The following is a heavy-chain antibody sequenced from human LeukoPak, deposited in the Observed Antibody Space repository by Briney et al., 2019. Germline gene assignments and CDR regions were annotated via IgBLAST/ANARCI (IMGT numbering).Heavy chain of an antibody. CDR1: GGSISSYY. CDR3: ARDATVDYGDFGLFDY. Sequence: PSETLSLTCTVSGGSISSYYWSWIRQPPGKGLEWIGYIYYSGSTNYNPSLKSRVTISVDTSKNQFSLKLSSVTAADTAVYYCARDATVDYGDFGLFDYWGQGTLVTVSS. J-gene: IGHJ4*02. CDR2: IYYSGST. V-gene: IGHV4-59*01. D-gene: IGHD4-17*01.